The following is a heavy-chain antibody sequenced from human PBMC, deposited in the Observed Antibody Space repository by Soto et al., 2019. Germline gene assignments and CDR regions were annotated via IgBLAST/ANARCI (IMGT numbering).Heavy chain of an antibody. V-gene: IGHV3-23*01. Sequence: EVQLLESGGGVVQPGGSLRLSCAASGFTFSAYAMSWVRQAPGKGLQWVSGVGGSDNADSVRGRFTVSRDNSKNTLYLKMNSLRADDTAVYYCAKDATAVNGVWDPFDMWGQGTEVTVSS. D-gene: IGHD2-8*01. CDR1: GFTFSAYA. CDR2: VGGS. J-gene: IGHJ3*02. CDR3: AKDATAVNGVWDPFDM.